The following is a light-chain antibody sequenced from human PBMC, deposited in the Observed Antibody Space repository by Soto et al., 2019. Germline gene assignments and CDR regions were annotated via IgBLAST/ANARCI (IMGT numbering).Light chain of an antibody. Sequence: QAVRSQPASVSGSPGPSITISCTGTSSDVGGFEYVSWYQHQPGKAPKLIIYDVTKRPSGVSNRFSGSKSGNTASLTISGIQAEDEGDYYCGSITRSSTSVFGTGTKV. J-gene: IGLJ1*01. CDR3: GSITRSSTSV. CDR1: SSDVGGFEY. CDR2: DVT. V-gene: IGLV2-14*01.